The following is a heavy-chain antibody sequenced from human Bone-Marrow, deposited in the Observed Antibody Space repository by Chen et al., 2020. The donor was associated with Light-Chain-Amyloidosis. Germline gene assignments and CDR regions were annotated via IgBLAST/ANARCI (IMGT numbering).Heavy chain of an antibody. V-gene: IGHV4-59*01. D-gene: IGHD5-18*01. Sequence: QVQLQESGPGLVKPSETLSLTCTVSGGSISSYYWSWIRQPPGKGLEWIGYIYYSGSTNYNPSLKSRVTISVDTSKNQCSLKLSSVTAADTAVYYCARVLQLWSHGGYYYYYGMDVWGQGTTVTVSS. CDR3: ARVLQLWSHGGYYYYYGMDV. CDR1: GGSISSYY. CDR2: IYYSGST. J-gene: IGHJ6*02.